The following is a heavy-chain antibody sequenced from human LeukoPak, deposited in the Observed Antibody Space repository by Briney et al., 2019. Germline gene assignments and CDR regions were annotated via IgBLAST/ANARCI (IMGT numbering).Heavy chain of an antibody. CDR1: RFTFSSHA. D-gene: IGHD2-21*02. V-gene: IGHV3-30*18. Sequence: GGSLRLSCAASRFTFSSHAMTWVRQAPGKGLEWVTLISHDGNNEYYADSVKGRFATSRDDSKNTLYLQMNSLRAEDTAVYYCAKDPSLRVTLPVWGQGTLVTVSS. J-gene: IGHJ4*02. CDR3: AKDPSLRVTLPV. CDR2: ISHDGNNE.